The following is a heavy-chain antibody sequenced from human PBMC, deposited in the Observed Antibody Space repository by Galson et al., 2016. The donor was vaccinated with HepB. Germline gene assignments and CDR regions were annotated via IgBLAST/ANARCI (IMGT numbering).Heavy chain of an antibody. CDR3: ARDGNDFGDSIEWFDN. D-gene: IGHD4-17*01. Sequence: SLRLSCAASGFTFSSYAMHWVRQAPGKGLEWVAVISYSGTNKIYAESAKGRFTISGDNSKNTLYLEMRSLRTDDTAVYYRARDGNDFGDSIEWFDNWGQGTLVTVSP. V-gene: IGHV3-30*03. J-gene: IGHJ4*02. CDR2: ISYSGTNK. CDR1: GFTFSSYA.